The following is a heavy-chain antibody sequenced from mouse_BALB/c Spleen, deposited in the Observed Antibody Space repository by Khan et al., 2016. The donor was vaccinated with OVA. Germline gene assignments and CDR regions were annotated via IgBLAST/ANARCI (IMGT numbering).Heavy chain of an antibody. Sequence: VQLKQSGAELMKPGASVMLSCTASGFKIKDTYMHWVKQRPEQGLEWIGRIDPANGNTKYDPKFQGKATITADTSSNTAYLQFSSLTSEDTAVYYCATHYGNPFAYWGQGTLVTVSA. J-gene: IGHJ3*01. CDR1: GFKIKDTY. CDR3: ATHYGNPFAY. V-gene: IGHV14-3*02. D-gene: IGHD2-1*01. CDR2: IDPANGNT.